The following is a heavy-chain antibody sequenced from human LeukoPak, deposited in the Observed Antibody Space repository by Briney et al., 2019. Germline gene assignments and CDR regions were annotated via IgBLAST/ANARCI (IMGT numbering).Heavy chain of an antibody. D-gene: IGHD2-15*01. CDR2: IYYSGST. CDR3: ARIHRYCSGGACYVLDN. V-gene: IGHV4-61*01. J-gene: IGHJ4*02. Sequence: SETLSLTCTVSGGSISSGNYYWGWIRQPPGKGLEWIGTIYYSGSTNYNPSFKSRITISVDTSRNQFSLQLSSVTAADTAVYYCARIHRYCSGGACYVLDNWGQGTLVAVSS. CDR1: GGSISSGNYY.